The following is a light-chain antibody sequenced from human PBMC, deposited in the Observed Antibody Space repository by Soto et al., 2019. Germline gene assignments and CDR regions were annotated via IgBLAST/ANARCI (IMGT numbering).Light chain of an antibody. Sequence: DIQMTQSPSSLSASVGARVTITCRASQTISSYLNWYKQKPVKAPKLLLYAASNLQTGVPSSFSGSGSGTDFTLTISTLQPEDFATYYCQQSYSTPRTFGQGTPLEIK. CDR2: AAS. CDR1: QTISSY. V-gene: IGKV1-39*01. J-gene: IGKJ2*01. CDR3: QQSYSTPRT.